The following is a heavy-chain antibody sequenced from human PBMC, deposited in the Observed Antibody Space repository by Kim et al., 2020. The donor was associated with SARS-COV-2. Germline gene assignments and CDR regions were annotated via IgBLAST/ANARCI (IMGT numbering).Heavy chain of an antibody. D-gene: IGHD5-12*01. V-gene: IGHV4-34*01. CDR3: FGRGYSGYDLPWDYYYYGMDV. CDR2: INHSGST. CDR1: GGSFSGYY. Sequence: SETLSLTCAVYGGSFSGYYWSWIRQPPGKGLEWIGEINHSGSTNYNPSLKSRVTISVDTSKNQFSLKLSSVTAADTAVYYCFGRGYSGYDLPWDYYYYGMDVWGQGTTVTVSS. J-gene: IGHJ6*02.